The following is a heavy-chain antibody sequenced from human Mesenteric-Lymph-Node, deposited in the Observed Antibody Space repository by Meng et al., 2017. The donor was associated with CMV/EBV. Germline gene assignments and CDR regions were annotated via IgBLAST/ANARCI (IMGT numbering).Heavy chain of an antibody. CDR3: ARDKFDYVWGSYRYTGGIDS. V-gene: IGHV3-48*03. CDR1: RFTFSSYE. D-gene: IGHD3-16*02. CDR2: ISSSGSDI. Sequence: GESLKISCAASRFTFSSYEMNWVRQAPGKGLEWVSYISSSGSDIHYADSVKGRFTISRDNAKNTLYLQMNSLRAEDTAVYYCARDKFDYVWGSYRYTGGIDSWGQGTLVTVSS. J-gene: IGHJ4*02.